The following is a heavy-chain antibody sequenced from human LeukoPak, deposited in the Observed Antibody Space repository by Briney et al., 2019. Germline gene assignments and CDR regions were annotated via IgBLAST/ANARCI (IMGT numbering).Heavy chain of an antibody. Sequence: GASVKVSCKASGYTFTGYYMHWVRQAPGQGLEWMGWINPNSGGTNYAQKFQGRVTMTRDTSISTAYMELGRLRSDDTAVYYCARGTYSGSYPVADYWGQGTLVTVSS. CDR3: ARGTYSGSYPVADY. D-gene: IGHD1-26*01. V-gene: IGHV1-2*02. J-gene: IGHJ4*02. CDR2: INPNSGGT. CDR1: GYTFTGYY.